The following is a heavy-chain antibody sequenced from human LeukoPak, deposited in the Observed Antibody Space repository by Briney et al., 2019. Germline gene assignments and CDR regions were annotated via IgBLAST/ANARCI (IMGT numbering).Heavy chain of an antibody. Sequence: ASVKVSCPVSGSSLSELSLYWVRQAPGKGLEWMGGFDVIDSETFYAQKFQGRVTLTEDSSTDTAYMELRRLTSDDTALYYCAAGRPYSLLDYWGQGTLVTVSS. CDR1: GSSLSELS. V-gene: IGHV1-24*01. D-gene: IGHD5-18*01. CDR2: FDVIDSET. CDR3: AAGRPYSLLDY. J-gene: IGHJ4*02.